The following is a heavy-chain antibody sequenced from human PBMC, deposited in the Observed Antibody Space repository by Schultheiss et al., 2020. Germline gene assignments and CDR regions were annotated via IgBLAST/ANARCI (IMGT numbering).Heavy chain of an antibody. CDR3: ARGRFCLRSSTSCYGANEIDY. V-gene: IGHV1-8*02. Sequence: ASVKVSCKASGGTFSSYAISWVRQAPGQGLEWMGRINPNSGGTNYAQKFQGRVTMTRNTSISTAYMELSSLRSEDTAVYYCARGRFCLRSSTSCYGANEIDYWGQGTLVNVYS. CDR2: INPNSGGT. CDR1: GGTFSSYA. J-gene: IGHJ4*02. D-gene: IGHD2-2*01.